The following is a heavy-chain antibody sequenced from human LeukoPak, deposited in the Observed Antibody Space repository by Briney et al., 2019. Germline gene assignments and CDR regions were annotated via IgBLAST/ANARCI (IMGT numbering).Heavy chain of an antibody. CDR3: ASPYYYDSSGYQRAHWYFDL. Sequence: SVKASCKASGGTFSSYAISWVRQAPGQGLEWMGGIIPIFGTANYAQKFQGRVTITTDESTSTAYMELSSLRSEDTAVYYCASPYYYDSSGYQRAHWYFDLWGRGTLVTVSS. J-gene: IGHJ2*01. CDR2: IIPIFGTA. CDR1: GGTFSSYA. V-gene: IGHV1-69*05. D-gene: IGHD3-22*01.